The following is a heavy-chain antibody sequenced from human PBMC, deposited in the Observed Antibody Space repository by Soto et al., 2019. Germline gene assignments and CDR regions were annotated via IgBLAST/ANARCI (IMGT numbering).Heavy chain of an antibody. CDR2: ISGGGSNT. CDR3: AKDSNKYSSSLRGRYFDY. Sequence: GGSLRLSCAASGFPFSSYVMSWVRQAPGKGLEWVSGISGGGSNTFYAGSVKGRFAISRDNSKNTLLLQMNSLGAEDTAVYYCAKDSNKYSSSLRGRYFDYWGQGIGVTVSS. D-gene: IGHD4-4*01. V-gene: IGHV3-23*01. J-gene: IGHJ4*02. CDR1: GFPFSSYV.